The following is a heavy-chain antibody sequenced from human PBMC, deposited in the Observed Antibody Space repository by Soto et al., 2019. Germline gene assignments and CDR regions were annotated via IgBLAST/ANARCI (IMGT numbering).Heavy chain of an antibody. V-gene: IGHV6-1*01. CDR3: VRLVGNSWLDH. J-gene: IGHJ4*02. D-gene: IGHD4-4*01. CDR1: GDSVSSNSAV. CDR2: TYYRSQWHY. Sequence: SQTLSLPCVISGDSVSSNSAVWNWIRQSPSRGLEWLGRTYYRSQWHYEYAVFVQSRISIDPDTSKNQFSLQLNSVSPEDTAVYYCVRLVGNSWLDHWGQGTLVTVSS.